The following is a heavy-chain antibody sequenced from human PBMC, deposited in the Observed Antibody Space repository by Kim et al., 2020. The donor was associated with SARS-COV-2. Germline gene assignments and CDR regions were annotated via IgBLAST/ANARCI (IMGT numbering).Heavy chain of an antibody. D-gene: IGHD3-9*01. J-gene: IGHJ4*02. CDR3: AKEGEGRYFDWLSRQAYFDY. V-gene: IGHV3-33*06. CDR2: IWYDGSNK. CDR1: GFTFSSYA. Sequence: GGSLRLSCAASGFTFSSYAMHWVRQAPGKGLEWVAVIWYDGSNKYYADSVKGRFTISRDNSKNTLYLQMNSLRAEDTAVYYCAKEGEGRYFDWLSRQAYFDYWGQGTLVTVSS.